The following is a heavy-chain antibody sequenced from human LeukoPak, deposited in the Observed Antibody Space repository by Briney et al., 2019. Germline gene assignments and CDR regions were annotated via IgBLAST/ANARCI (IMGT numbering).Heavy chain of an antibody. V-gene: IGHV1-2*02. D-gene: IGHD3-3*01. CDR2: INPNSGGT. CDR3: ARVTTIFGVVQD. CDR1: GYTFTGYY. J-gene: IGHJ4*02. Sequence: ASVKVSCKAPGYTFTGYYMHWVRQAPGQGLEWMGWINPNSGGTNYAQKFQGRVTMTRDTSISTAYMELSRLRSDDTAVYYCARVTTIFGVVQDWGQGTLVTVSS.